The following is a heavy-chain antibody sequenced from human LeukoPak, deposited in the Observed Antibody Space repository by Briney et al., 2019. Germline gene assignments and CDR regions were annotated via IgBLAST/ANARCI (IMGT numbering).Heavy chain of an antibody. J-gene: IGHJ4*02. V-gene: IGHV3-23*01. CDR3: AKDVLLWFGEGNYFDY. D-gene: IGHD3-10*01. CDR2: ISGSGGST. Sequence: GGSLRLSCAASGFTFSSYAMSWVRQAPGKGLEWVSAISGSGGSTYYADSVKGRFTISRDNSKNTLYLQMNSLRADDTAVYYCAKDVLLWFGEGNYFDYWGQGTLVTVSS. CDR1: GFTFSSYA.